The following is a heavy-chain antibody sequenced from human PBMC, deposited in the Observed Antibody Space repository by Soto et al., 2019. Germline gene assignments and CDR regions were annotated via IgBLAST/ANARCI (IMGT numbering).Heavy chain of an antibody. D-gene: IGHD1-7*01. CDR1: GFTFSDYG. Sequence: PGGSLRLSCVAYGFTFSDYGIHWVRQAPDKGLEWVAVVWFDGSIQYYGNSVKGRCTISRDNSNNTVDLQMNNLRAEDTAVYYCARVDFGGNSYYFDYWGQGTPVTVSS. J-gene: IGHJ4*02. CDR2: VWFDGSIQ. CDR3: ARVDFGGNSYYFDY. V-gene: IGHV3-33*01.